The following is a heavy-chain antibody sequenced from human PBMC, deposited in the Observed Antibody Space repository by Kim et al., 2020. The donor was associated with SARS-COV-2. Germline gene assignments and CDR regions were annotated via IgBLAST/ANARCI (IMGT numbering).Heavy chain of an antibody. V-gene: IGHV3-48*03. CDR1: EFSFASWA. D-gene: IGHD1-1*01. CDR2: IGYYGAQI. Sequence: GGSLRLSCVGSEFSFASWAMSWVRQAPGKGLEWISYIGYYGAQIYCAEAVKGRFTISRDIAKNEVYLQMSSLRAEDTAVYYCARDAGVSGLFDYWGQGALVTVAS. J-gene: IGHJ4*02. CDR3: ARDAGVSGLFDY.